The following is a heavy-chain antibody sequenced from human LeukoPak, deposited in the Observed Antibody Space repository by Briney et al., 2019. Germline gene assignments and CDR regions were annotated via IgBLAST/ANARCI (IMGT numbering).Heavy chain of an antibody. Sequence: PGGSLRLSCAASGFTFSSYYMGWIRQAAGKGLEWISYISTTGATIHYTDSVKGRFTISRGNAQNSLYLQMNSLRVEDTAVYYCARSTLSFTAYDYLDSWGQGILVTVS. V-gene: IGHV3-11*04. CDR2: ISTTGATI. CDR1: GFTFSSYY. CDR3: ARSTLSFTAYDYLDS. J-gene: IGHJ4*02. D-gene: IGHD5-12*01.